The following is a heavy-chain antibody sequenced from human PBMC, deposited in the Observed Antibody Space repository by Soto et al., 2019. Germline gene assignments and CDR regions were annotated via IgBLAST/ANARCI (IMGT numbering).Heavy chain of an antibody. CDR2: ISSSSSTI. Sequence: PGGSLRLSCAASGFTFSSYSMNWVRQAPGKGLEWVSYISSSSSTIYYADSVKGRFTISRDNAKNSLYLQMNSLRDEDTAVYYCAREYYDFWSGYYYYYGMDVWGQGTTVTVSS. V-gene: IGHV3-48*02. CDR1: GFTFSSYS. J-gene: IGHJ6*02. CDR3: AREYYDFWSGYYYYYGMDV. D-gene: IGHD3-3*01.